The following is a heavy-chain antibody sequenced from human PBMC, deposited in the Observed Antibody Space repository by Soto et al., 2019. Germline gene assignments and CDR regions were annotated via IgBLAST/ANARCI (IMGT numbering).Heavy chain of an antibody. Sequence: ASVKVSCKASGGTFSSCAISWVRQAPGQGLEWMGGIIPIFGTANYAQKFQGRVTITADESTSTAYMELSSLRSEDTAVYYCARWPPYSSSWYFDYWGQGTLVTVSS. J-gene: IGHJ4*02. CDR2: IIPIFGTA. D-gene: IGHD6-13*01. V-gene: IGHV1-69*13. CDR1: GGTFSSCA. CDR3: ARWPPYSSSWYFDY.